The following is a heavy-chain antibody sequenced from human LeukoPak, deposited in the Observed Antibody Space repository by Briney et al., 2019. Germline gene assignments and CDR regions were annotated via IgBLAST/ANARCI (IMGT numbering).Heavy chain of an antibody. CDR3: AKGPGPLTVTTSDY. CDR2: ISGSGGST. Sequence: GGSLRLSCAASGFTFSSYAMSWVRQAPGKGLEWVSAISGSGGSTYYADSVKGRFTISRDNSKNTLYLQMNSLRAEDTAVYYCAKGPGPLTVTTSDYWGQGTLVTVSS. CDR1: GFTFSSYA. D-gene: IGHD4-17*01. V-gene: IGHV3-23*01. J-gene: IGHJ4*02.